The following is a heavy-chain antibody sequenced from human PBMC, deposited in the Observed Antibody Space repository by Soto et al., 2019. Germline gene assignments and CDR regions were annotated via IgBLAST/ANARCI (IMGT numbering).Heavy chain of an antibody. Sequence: SETLSLTCTVYGGSFSSYYWSWIRQPPGKGLEWIGDIYHSGSTNYNPSLKSRVTISVDTSTNQFSLKLSSVTAADAAVYYCARGPSVEMATITPLDYWGQGTLVTVSS. CDR1: GGSFSSYY. D-gene: IGHD5-12*01. J-gene: IGHJ4*02. CDR3: ARGPSVEMATITPLDY. CDR2: IYHSGST. V-gene: IGHV4-59*01.